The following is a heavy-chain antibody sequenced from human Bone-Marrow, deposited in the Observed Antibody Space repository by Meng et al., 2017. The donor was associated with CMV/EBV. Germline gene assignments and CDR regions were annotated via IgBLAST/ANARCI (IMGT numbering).Heavy chain of an antibody. D-gene: IGHD1-26*01. J-gene: IGHJ4*02. V-gene: IGHV3-74*01. CDR1: GFTFSSYW. CDR3: ARAAWEVGAQYYFDY. Sequence: GGSLRLSCAASGFTFSSYWMHWVRQAPGKGRVWVSRINSDGSSTSYADSVKGRFTISRDNAKNSTYLQLNSLRAEDTVVYYCARAAWEVGAQYYFDYWGQGTLVTVSS. CDR2: INSDGSST.